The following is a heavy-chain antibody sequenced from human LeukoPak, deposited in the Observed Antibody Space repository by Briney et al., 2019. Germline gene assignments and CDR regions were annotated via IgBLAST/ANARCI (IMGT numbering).Heavy chain of an antibody. V-gene: IGHV4-39*07. D-gene: IGHD3-10*01. CDR2: IYYSGST. CDR3: ALYGSGSYNFDS. J-gene: IGHJ4*02. Sequence: PSETLSLTCTVSGGSISSSSYYCGWIRQPPGKGLEWIGSIYYSGSTYYNPSLKSRVTISVDTSKNQFSLKLSSVTAADTAVYYCALYGSGSYNFDSWGQGTLVTVSS. CDR1: GGSISSSSYY.